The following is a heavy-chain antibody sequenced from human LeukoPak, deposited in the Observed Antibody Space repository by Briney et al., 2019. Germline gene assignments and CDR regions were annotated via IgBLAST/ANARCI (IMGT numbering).Heavy chain of an antibody. CDR2: IKQDGSEK. Sequence: PGGSLRLSCAASGFTFSSYWMSWVRQAPGKGLEWVANIKQDGSEKYYVDSVKGRFTISRDNSKNTLYLQMNSLRAEDTAVYYCAKEVSPRDYYDSSGPVDYWGQGTLVTVSS. CDR1: GFTFSSYW. J-gene: IGHJ4*02. D-gene: IGHD3-22*01. CDR3: AKEVSPRDYYDSSGPVDY. V-gene: IGHV3-7*01.